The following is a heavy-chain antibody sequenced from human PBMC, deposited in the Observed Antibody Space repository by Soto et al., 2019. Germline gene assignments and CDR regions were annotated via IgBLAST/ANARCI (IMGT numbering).Heavy chain of an antibody. CDR3: ARDREDACDI. CDR1: GFAFSSHG. CDR2: IWYDGSIK. V-gene: IGHV3-33*01. Sequence: QEQLVESGGGVVQPGRSLRLSCAASGFAFSSHGIHWIRQAPGKGLEWVAVIWYDGSIKIYGDSVKGRFTISRDNPKNTVSLQMNSLRAEDTAVYYCARDREDACDIWGQGTMVTVSS. J-gene: IGHJ3*02.